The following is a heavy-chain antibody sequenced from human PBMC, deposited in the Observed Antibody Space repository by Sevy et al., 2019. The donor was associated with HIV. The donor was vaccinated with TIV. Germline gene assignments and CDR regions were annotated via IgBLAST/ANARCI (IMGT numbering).Heavy chain of an antibody. CDR1: GFTFSSYA. D-gene: IGHD3-22*01. V-gene: IGHV3-23*01. Sequence: GGSLRLSCAASGFTFSSYAMSWVRQAPGKGLEWVSAISGSGGSTYYADPVKGRFTISRDNSKNTLYLQMNSLRAEDTAVYYCAKDQGEYYYDSSGSHAFDIWGQGTMVTVSS. CDR3: AKDQGEYYYDSSGSHAFDI. J-gene: IGHJ3*02. CDR2: ISGSGGST.